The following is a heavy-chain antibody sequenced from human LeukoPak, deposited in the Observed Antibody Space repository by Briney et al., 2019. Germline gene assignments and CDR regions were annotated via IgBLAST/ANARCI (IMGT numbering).Heavy chain of an antibody. D-gene: IGHD2-21*02. V-gene: IGHV4-4*02. J-gene: IGHJ3*02. CDR3: ARWRGCGGDCRDAFDI. CDR2: IYHSGST. Sequence: SGTLSLTCAVSGGSISSSNWWSWVRQPPGKGLEWIGEIYHSGSTNYNPSLKSRVTISVDKSKNQFSLKLSSVTAADTAVYYCARWRGCGGDCRDAFDIWGQGTMVTVSS. CDR1: GGSISSSNW.